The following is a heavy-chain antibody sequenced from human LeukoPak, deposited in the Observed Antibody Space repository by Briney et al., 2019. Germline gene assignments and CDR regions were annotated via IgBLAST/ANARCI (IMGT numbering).Heavy chain of an antibody. D-gene: IGHD2-8*01. CDR1: GFTFSSFP. CDR2: ISGGGVST. J-gene: IGHJ4*02. CDR3: AKWARYCTNGVCYYFDY. V-gene: IGHV3-23*01. Sequence: GGSLRLSCAASGFTFSSFPMSWVRQAPGRGLEWVSVISGGGVSTYYADSVKGRFTISRDNSKNTLYLQMNSLRAEDTAVYYCAKWARYCTNGVCYYFDYWGQGTLVTVSS.